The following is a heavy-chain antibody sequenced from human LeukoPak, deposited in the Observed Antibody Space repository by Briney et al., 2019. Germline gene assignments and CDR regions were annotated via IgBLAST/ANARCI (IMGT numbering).Heavy chain of an antibody. Sequence: GGSLRLSCAASGFTFSSYGMSWVRQAPGKGLEWVSGISWNSGSIGYADSVKGRFTISRDNAKNSLYLQMNSLRAEDTALYYCAKDRGSGSYYIGWFDPWGQGTLVTVSS. D-gene: IGHD3-10*01. J-gene: IGHJ5*02. CDR1: GFTFSSYG. CDR2: ISWNSGSI. V-gene: IGHV3-9*01. CDR3: AKDRGSGSYYIGWFDP.